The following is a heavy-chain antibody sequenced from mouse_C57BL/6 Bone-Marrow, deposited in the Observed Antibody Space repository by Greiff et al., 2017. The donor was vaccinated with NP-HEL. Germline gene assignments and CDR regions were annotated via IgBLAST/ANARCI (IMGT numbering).Heavy chain of an antibody. D-gene: IGHD1-1*01. J-gene: IGHJ1*03. V-gene: IGHV1-15*01. CDR1: GYTFTDYE. CDR2: IDPETGGT. Sequence: QVQLQQSGAELVRPGASVTLSCKASGYTFTDYEMHWVKQTPVHGLEWIGAIDPETGGTAYNQKFKGKAILTADKSSSTAYMELRSLTSEDSAVYYCTRYPYYYGSPPAGYFDVWGTGTTVTVSS. CDR3: TRYPYYYGSPPAGYFDV.